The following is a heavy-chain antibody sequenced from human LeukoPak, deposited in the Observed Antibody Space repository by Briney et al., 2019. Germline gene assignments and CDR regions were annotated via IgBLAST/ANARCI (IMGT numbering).Heavy chain of an antibody. D-gene: IGHD3-10*01. CDR2: ISTNGGVT. CDR3: VKDLYLEVQGVMNY. J-gene: IGHJ4*02. CDR1: GFTFSDYT. Sequence: GGSLRLSCSASGFTFSDYTMHWVRQAPGKGLEYVSSISTNGGVTYYADSVKGRFTISRVNSKNTLYLQMSSLRPEDSAVYYCVKDLYLEVQGVMNYWGQGTLVAVSS. V-gene: IGHV3-64D*06.